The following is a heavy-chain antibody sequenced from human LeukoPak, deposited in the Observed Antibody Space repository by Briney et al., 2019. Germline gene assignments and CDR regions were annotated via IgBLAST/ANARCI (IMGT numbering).Heavy chain of an antibody. CDR3: ARVAIGRGAFDI. CDR2: IYHSGST. CDR1: GYSISSGYY. V-gene: IGHV4-38-2*02. D-gene: IGHD3-10*01. Sequence: PSETLSLTCTVSGYSISSGYYWGWIRQPPGKGLEWIGSIYHSGSTYYNPSLKSRVTISVDTSKNQFSLKLSSVTAADTAVYYCARVAIGRGAFDIWGQGTMVTVSS. J-gene: IGHJ3*02.